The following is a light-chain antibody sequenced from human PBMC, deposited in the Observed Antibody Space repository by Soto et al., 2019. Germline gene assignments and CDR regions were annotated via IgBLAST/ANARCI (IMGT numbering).Light chain of an antibody. CDR2: SNN. Sequence: QPLLTYPPPTSRTPGQKVFISCSGRSSNIGGTNYAYWYQQLPGAATKLLMHSNNLRPSGVPERISGSKFGTAASLAISGLRSEDEAVYYCASWDDRLGAVIFGGGSKVTGL. CDR3: ASWDDRLGAVI. J-gene: IGLJ2*01. V-gene: IGLV1-47*02. CDR1: SSNIGGTNY.